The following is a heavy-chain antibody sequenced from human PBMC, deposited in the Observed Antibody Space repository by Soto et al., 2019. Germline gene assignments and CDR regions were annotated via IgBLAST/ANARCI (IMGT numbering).Heavy chain of an antibody. Sequence: GGSLRLSCAASGFTFSSYSMNWVRQAPGKGLEWVSYISSSSSTIYYADSVKGRFTISRDNAKNSLYLQMNSLRAEDTAVYYCERDLNLGYFAYWGQGTLVTAPQ. V-gene: IGHV3-48*01. CDR2: ISSSSSTI. J-gene: IGHJ4*02. CDR3: ERDLNLGYFAY. CDR1: GFTFSSYS.